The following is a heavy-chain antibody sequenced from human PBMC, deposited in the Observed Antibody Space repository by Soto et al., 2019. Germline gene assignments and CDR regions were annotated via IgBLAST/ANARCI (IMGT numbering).Heavy chain of an antibody. V-gene: IGHV1-69*06. D-gene: IGHD3-9*01. CDR1: GGTFSNYA. Sequence: QIHLVQSGAEVKKPGSSVKISCKASGGTFSNYAISWVRQAPGQGLEWMGGITPSFDTTNYEQKFQSRLTITADTSTSTAYIDLSGLRSDDTAIYFCPRYPNSLNNWFNPWGQRTLVTVSS. J-gene: IGHJ5*02. CDR3: PRYPNSLNNWFNP. CDR2: ITPSFDTT.